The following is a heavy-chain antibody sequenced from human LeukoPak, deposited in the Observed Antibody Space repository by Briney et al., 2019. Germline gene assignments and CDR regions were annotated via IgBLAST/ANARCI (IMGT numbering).Heavy chain of an antibody. J-gene: IGHJ3*01. D-gene: IGHD2-2*01. CDR1: GFTFSSYA. CDR3: ARTEYCSPTSCKYASF. CDR2: ISGSGGST. Sequence: GGSLRLSCAASGFTFSSYAMSWVRQAPGKGLEWVSAISGSGGSTYYADSVKGRFTISRDNSKNILYLQMNSLRAEDTAVYYCARTEYCSPTSCKYASFWGQGTVVTVSS. V-gene: IGHV3-23*01.